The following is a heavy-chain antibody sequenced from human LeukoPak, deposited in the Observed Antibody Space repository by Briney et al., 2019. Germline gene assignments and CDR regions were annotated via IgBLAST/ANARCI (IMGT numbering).Heavy chain of an antibody. J-gene: IGHJ1*01. CDR2: ISDSGGST. D-gene: IGHD3-22*01. V-gene: IGHV3-23*01. Sequence: GGSLRLSCAASGFTFRSHDMSWVRQAPGKGLEWVSSISDSGGSTYHADSVKGRFTISRDNSKNTLYLQMNSLRAEDTAVYYCATYSSGNGREFQHWGQGTLVTVSS. CDR3: ATYSSGNGREFQH. CDR1: GFTFRSHD.